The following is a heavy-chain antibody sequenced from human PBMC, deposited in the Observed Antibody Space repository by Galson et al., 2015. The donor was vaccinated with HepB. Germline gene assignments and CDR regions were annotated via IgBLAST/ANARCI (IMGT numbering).Heavy chain of an antibody. D-gene: IGHD2-2*01. CDR2: ISYDGSNK. CDR1: GFTFSSYG. Sequence: SLRLSCAASGFTFSSYGMHWVRQAPGKGLEWVAVISYDGSNKYYADSVKGRFTISRDNSKNTLYLQMNSLRAEDTAVYYCANNLDNDCSSTSCYPYFQHWGQGTLVTVSS. V-gene: IGHV3-30*18. CDR3: ANNLDNDCSSTSCYPYFQH. J-gene: IGHJ1*01.